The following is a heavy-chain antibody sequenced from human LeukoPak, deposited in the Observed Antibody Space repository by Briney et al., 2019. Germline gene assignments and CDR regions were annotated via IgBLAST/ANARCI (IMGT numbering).Heavy chain of an antibody. J-gene: IGHJ6*02. D-gene: IGHD3-3*01. V-gene: IGHV1-8*02. Sequence: ASVKVSCKASGYTFTSYGINWVRQATGQGLEWMGWMNPNSGNTGYAQKFQGRVTMTRNTSISTAYMELSSLRSEDTAVYYCARKKVFGVVYYYYGMDVWGQGTTVTVSS. CDR1: GYTFTSYG. CDR3: ARKKVFGVVYYYYGMDV. CDR2: MNPNSGNT.